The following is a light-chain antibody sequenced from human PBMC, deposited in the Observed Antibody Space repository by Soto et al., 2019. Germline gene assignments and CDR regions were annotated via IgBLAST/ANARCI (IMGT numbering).Light chain of an antibody. J-gene: IGKJ4*01. V-gene: IGKV3-11*01. CDR1: QSVSSY. Sequence: PGERATLSCRASQSVSSYLAWYQQKPGQAPRLLIYDASNRATGIPARFSGSGSGTYFTLTISSLEPEDFAVYYCQQRSNWPGTFGGGTKVEIK. CDR3: QQRSNWPGT. CDR2: DAS.